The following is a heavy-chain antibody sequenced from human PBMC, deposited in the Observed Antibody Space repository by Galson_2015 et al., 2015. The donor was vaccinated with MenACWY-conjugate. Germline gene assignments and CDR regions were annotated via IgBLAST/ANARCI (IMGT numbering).Heavy chain of an antibody. CDR3: ATSVSAVNKYYFDY. J-gene: IGHJ4*02. CDR2: ITVGSTT. V-gene: IGHV3-23*01. CDR1: GFTFSSYA. D-gene: IGHD2-2*01. Sequence: SLRLSCAASGFTFSSYAMSWVRQAPGKGLEWVSIITVGSTTYYSDSVKGRFIISRDNSKNTLYLQMNSLRAEDTTLYYCATSVSAVNKYYFDYWGQGTLVTVSS.